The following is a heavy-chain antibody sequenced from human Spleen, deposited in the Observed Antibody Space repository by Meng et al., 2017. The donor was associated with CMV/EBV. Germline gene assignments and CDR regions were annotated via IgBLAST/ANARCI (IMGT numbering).Heavy chain of an antibody. D-gene: IGHD3-3*01. Sequence: SQTLSLTCAVYGGSFSDYYWSWIRQPPGKGLEWIGEINHSGSTNYNPSLKSRVTISVDTSKNQFSLKLNSVTAADTAVYYCTRETGEAFWSGSHDSWGQGKLVTVSS. CDR2: INHSGST. CDR1: GGSFSDYY. V-gene: IGHV4-34*01. J-gene: IGHJ4*02. CDR3: TRETGEAFWSGSHDS.